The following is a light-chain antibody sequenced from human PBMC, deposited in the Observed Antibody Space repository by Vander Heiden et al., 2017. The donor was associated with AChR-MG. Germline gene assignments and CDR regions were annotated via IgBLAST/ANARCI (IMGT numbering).Light chain of an antibody. CDR2: WAS. Sequence: DIVMTQSRDSLAVSLGERATINCKSSQSVLYSSDNKNYLAWYQKKPGQPPKLLISWASGRESGVPDRFSGSGSGTDFTLAISNLQVEDVAVYYCQQYYSTPLTFGGGTKVEIK. CDR1: QSVLYSSDNKNY. CDR3: QQYYSTPLT. V-gene: IGKV4-1*01. J-gene: IGKJ4*01.